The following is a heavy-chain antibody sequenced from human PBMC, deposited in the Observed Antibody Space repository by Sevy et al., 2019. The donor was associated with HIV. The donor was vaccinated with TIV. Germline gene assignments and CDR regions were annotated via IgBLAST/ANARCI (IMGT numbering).Heavy chain of an antibody. CDR3: ARDLGYSFASYSSLS. V-gene: IGHV1-2*02. Sequence: ASVKVSCKTSGYTFTGYYIYWVRQAPGQGLEWMGSINPNTGGTNYSQDFQGRVTMTRDASMNTAYMELRRLTSDDTAVYYCARDLGYSFASYSSLSWGQGTLVTVSS. CDR2: INPNTGGT. D-gene: IGHD5-18*01. J-gene: IGHJ5*02. CDR1: GYTFTGYY.